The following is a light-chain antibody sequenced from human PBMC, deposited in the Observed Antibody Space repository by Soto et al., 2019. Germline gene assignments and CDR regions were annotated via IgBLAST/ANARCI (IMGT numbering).Light chain of an antibody. CDR3: QQHTSWPLT. Sequence: EIVMTQSPATLSVSPGERATLSCRASQSVSSSYLGWYQQKPGQAPRLLIYGASTRATGIPARFSGSGSGTEFTLTISSLQSEDFAAYYCQQHTSWPLTFGGGTKVEIK. CDR2: GAS. J-gene: IGKJ4*01. V-gene: IGKV3-15*01. CDR1: QSVSSSY.